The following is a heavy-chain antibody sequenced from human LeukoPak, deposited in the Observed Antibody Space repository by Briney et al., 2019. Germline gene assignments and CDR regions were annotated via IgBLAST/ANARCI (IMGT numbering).Heavy chain of an antibody. CDR1: GFTFSSYS. J-gene: IGHJ4*02. D-gene: IGHD3-9*01. CDR2: ISSSSSYI. V-gene: IGHV3-21*01. CDR3: AGQPSRRDYNFLTGYSDAPSY. Sequence: GGSLRLSCAASGFTFSSYSMNWVRQAPGKGLEWVSSISSSSSYIYYADSVKGRFTISRDNAKNSLYLQMNSLRAEDTAVYYCAGQPSRRDYNFLTGYSDAPSYWGQGPLFTVSS.